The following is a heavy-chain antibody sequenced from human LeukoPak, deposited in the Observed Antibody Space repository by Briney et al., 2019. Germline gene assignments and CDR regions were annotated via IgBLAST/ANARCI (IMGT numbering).Heavy chain of an antibody. CDR3: ARDTDYDILTGYYRGSDY. J-gene: IGHJ4*02. CDR2: ISAYNGNT. D-gene: IGHD3-9*01. V-gene: IGHV1-18*01. CDR1: GYTFTSYG. Sequence: ASVTVSRKASGYTFTSYGISWVRQAPGQGLEWMGWISAYNGNTNYAQKLQGRVTMTTDTSTSTASMELRSLRSDDTAVYYCARDTDYDILTGYYRGSDYWGQGTLVTVSS.